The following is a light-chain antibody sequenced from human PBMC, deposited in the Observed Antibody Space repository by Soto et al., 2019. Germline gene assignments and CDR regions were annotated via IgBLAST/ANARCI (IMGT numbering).Light chain of an antibody. J-gene: IGKJ5*01. CDR2: DAS. CDR1: QSISSW. Sequence: DIQMTQSPSTLSASVGARVPITCRASQSISSWLAWYQQKPGKAPKLLIYDASSLESGVPSRFSGSGSGTEFTLTISSLEPEDFAVYYCQQRSNWPPITFGQGTRLEIK. V-gene: IGKV1-5*01. CDR3: QQRSNWPPIT.